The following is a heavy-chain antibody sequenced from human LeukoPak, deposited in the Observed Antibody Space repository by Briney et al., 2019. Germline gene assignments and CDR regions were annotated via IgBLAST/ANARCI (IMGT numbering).Heavy chain of an antibody. Sequence: ASVKVSCKASGYTFTGYYMHWVRQAPGQGLEWMGWINPNSGCTNYAQKIQGRVTMTRDASITTAYMELSRLRSDDTAVYYCARGVAGNWFDPWGQGTLVTVSS. CDR1: GYTFTGYY. CDR2: INPNSGCT. CDR3: ARGVAGNWFDP. J-gene: IGHJ5*02. V-gene: IGHV1-2*02. D-gene: IGHD6-19*01.